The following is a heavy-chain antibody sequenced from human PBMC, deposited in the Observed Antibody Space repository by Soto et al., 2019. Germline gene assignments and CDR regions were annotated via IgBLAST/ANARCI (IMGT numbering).Heavy chain of an antibody. D-gene: IGHD6-19*01. Sequence: EVQLLESGGGLVQPGGCLRLSCAASGFTFSSYAMNWVRQAQGKGLEWVSVISGSGGSTYYADSVKGRFTISRDNSKNTLYLQMNSLRAEDTAVYYCARRSSGWYFDYWGQGTLVTVSS. J-gene: IGHJ4*02. CDR2: ISGSGGST. CDR1: GFTFSSYA. V-gene: IGHV3-23*01. CDR3: ARRSSGWYFDY.